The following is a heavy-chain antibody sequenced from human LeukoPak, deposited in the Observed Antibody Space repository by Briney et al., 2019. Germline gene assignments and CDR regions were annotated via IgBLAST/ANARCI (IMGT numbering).Heavy chain of an antibody. V-gene: IGHV4-59*01. CDR3: ARGDILTGLIIDY. Sequence: SETLSLTCTVSGGSISSYYWSRIRQPPGKGLEWIGYIYYSGSTNYNPSLKSRVTISVDTSKNQFSLKLSSVTAADTAVYYCARGDILTGLIIDYWGQGTLVTVSS. D-gene: IGHD3-9*01. J-gene: IGHJ4*02. CDR1: GGSISSYY. CDR2: IYYSGST.